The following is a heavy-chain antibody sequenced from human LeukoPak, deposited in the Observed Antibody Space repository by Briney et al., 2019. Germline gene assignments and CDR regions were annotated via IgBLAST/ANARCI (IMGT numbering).Heavy chain of an antibody. CDR2: ISYDGSNK. V-gene: IGHV3-30*18. J-gene: IGHJ4*02. Sequence: PGRSLRLSCAASGFTFSSYGMHWARQAPGKGLEWVAVISYDGSNKYYADSVKGRFTISRDNSKNTLYLQMNSLRAEDTAVYYCAKDQGSGGSGSYFDYWDQGTLVTVSS. CDR3: AKDQGSGGSGSYFDY. D-gene: IGHD3-10*01. CDR1: GFTFSSYG.